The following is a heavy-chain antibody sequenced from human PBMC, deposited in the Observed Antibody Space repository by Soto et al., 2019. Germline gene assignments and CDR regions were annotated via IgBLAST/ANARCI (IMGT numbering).Heavy chain of an antibody. D-gene: IGHD4-17*01. CDR1: GGTFSNYA. CDR3: ARDPDYGGNSGLGLVDY. V-gene: IGHV1-69*06. CDR2: IIPIFGTP. Sequence: QVQLVQSGAEVKRPGSSVKVSCKASGGTFSNYAINRVRQAPGQGLEWMGGIIPIFGTPNYAQKFQGRVTITADRSTSTAYMELSNLRSEDTAVYFCARDPDYGGNSGLGLVDYWGQGTLVTVSS. J-gene: IGHJ4*02.